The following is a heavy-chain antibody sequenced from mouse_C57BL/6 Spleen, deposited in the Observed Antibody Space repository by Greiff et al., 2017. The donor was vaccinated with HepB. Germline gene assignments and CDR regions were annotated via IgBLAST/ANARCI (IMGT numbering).Heavy chain of an antibody. V-gene: IGHV5-16*01. Sequence: EVHLVESEEGLVQPGSSMKLSCTASGFTFSDYYMAWVRQVPEKGLEWVANINYDGSSTYYLDSLKSRFIISRDNAKNILYLQMSSLKSEDTATYYCARRDYDYYYFDYWGQGTTLTVSS. CDR2: INYDGSST. J-gene: IGHJ2*01. CDR1: GFTFSDYY. D-gene: IGHD2-4*01. CDR3: ARRDYDYYYFDY.